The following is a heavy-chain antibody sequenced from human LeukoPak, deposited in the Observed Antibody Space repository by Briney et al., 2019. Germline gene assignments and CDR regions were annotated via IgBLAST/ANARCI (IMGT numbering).Heavy chain of an antibody. CDR2: INHNGNVN. Sequence: PGGSLRLSCAASGFTFSSYWMNWARQAPGKGLEWVASINHNGNVNYYVDSVKGRFTISRDNAKNSLYLQMSNLRAEDTAVYFWARGGGLGVWGQGATGTGSS. V-gene: IGHV3-7*03. J-gene: IGHJ6*02. CDR3: ARGGGLGV. CDR1: GFTFSSYW. D-gene: IGHD3-16*01.